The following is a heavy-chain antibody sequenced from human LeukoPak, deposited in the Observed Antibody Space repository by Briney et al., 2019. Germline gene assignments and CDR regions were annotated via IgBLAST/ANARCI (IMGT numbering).Heavy chain of an antibody. D-gene: IGHD1-26*01. J-gene: IGHJ4*02. Sequence: GGSLRLSCAVSGFTFRTYWMHWVRQVPGEGLVWVSHINEDGSITNYADSVKGRFSISRDNAKNTLYLQMNSLRAEDTAVYYCGRDLGGRSGYWGQGTLVTVSS. V-gene: IGHV3-74*01. CDR2: INEDGSIT. CDR3: GRDLGGRSGY. CDR1: GFTFRTYW.